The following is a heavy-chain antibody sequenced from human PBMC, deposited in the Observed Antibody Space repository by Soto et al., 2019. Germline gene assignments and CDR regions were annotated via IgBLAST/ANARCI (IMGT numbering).Heavy chain of an antibody. D-gene: IGHD5-12*01. Sequence: FLRLSCAASGFIFSSYSMNWVRQAPGEGLEWVSSISSSGSYIYQTDSVRGRFTIARDNDKNSMYLQMNSLRAEDTAAYFCARETSGYGDYYYYAMDVWGPGTTVTVSS. CDR1: GFIFSSYS. CDR3: ARETSGYGDYYYYAMDV. CDR2: ISSSGSYI. J-gene: IGHJ6*02. V-gene: IGHV3-21*01.